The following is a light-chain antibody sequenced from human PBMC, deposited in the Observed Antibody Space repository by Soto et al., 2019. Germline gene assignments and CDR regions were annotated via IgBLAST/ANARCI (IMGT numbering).Light chain of an antibody. Sequence: DIVMTQSPDSLAVSLGERATINCKSSQSVLYSSNNKNYLAWYQQKPGQPPKLLISWASTRESGVPDRFSGRGSGTDFTLTINTLQAEDVAVYYCQQYYSTPPWTFGQGTKVEIK. CDR1: QSVLYSSNNKNY. J-gene: IGKJ1*01. CDR2: WAS. CDR3: QQYYSTPPWT. V-gene: IGKV4-1*01.